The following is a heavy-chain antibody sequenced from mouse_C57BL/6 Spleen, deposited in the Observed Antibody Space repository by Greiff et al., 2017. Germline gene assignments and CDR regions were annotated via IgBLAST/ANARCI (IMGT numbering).Heavy chain of an antibody. CDR2: INYDGSST. Sequence: EVKLVESEGGLVQPGSSMKLSCTASGFTFSDYYMAWVRQVPEKGLEWVANINYDGSSTYYLDSLKSRFIISRDNAKNILYLQMSSLKSEDTATYYCARAGSSYEAMDYWGQGTSVTVSS. CDR3: ARAGSSYEAMDY. V-gene: IGHV5-16*01. J-gene: IGHJ4*01. D-gene: IGHD1-1*01. CDR1: GFTFSDYY.